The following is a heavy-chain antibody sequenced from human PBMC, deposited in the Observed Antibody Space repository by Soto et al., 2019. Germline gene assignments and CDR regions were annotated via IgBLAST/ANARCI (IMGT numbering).Heavy chain of an antibody. CDR3: ARVGPTTVTTNWFDP. Sequence: ASVKVSCKASGYTFTSYAMHWVRQAPGQRLEWMGWINAGNGNTKYSQKFQGRVTITRDTSASTAYMELSSLRSEDTAVYYCARVGPTTVTTNWFDPWGQGTLVTVS. V-gene: IGHV1-3*01. CDR2: INAGNGNT. J-gene: IGHJ5*02. D-gene: IGHD4-17*01. CDR1: GYTFTSYA.